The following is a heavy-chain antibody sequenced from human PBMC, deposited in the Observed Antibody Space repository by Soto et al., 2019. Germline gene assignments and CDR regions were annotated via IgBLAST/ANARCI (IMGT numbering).Heavy chain of an antibody. V-gene: IGHV5-10-1*01. CDR2: IDPSDSYT. D-gene: IGHD5-12*01. J-gene: IGHJ4*02. CDR1: GDSCTSYG. CDR3: ARFVDMGYSGYAYFDY. Sequence: VESLKISWKGAGDSCTSYGISWVRQMPGKGLEWMGRIDPSDSYTNYSPSFQGHVTISADKSISTAYLQWSSLKASDTAMYYCARFVDMGYSGYAYFDYWGQRPLVTVSS.